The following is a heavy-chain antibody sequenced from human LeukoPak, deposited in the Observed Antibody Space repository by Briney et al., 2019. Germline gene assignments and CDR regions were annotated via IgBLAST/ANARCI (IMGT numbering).Heavy chain of an antibody. CDR2: IYRSGST. V-gene: IGHV4-38-2*02. Sequence: SETLSLTCTVSGYSISSGYYWGWIRQPPGKGLEWIGSIYRSGSTYYNPSLKSRVTISVDTSKNQFSLKLSSVTAADTAVYYCARDMGQNCGGDCYSDAFDIWGQGTMVTVSS. J-gene: IGHJ3*02. CDR3: ARDMGQNCGGDCYSDAFDI. D-gene: IGHD2-21*01. CDR1: GYSISSGYY.